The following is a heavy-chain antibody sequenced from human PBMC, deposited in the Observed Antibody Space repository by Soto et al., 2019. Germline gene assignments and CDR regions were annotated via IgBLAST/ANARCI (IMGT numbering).Heavy chain of an antibody. CDR1: GFSLANYP. Sequence: GGSLRLSCVASGFSLANYPMNWVRQTPGKGLEWISYSSPRGDTIYYADSVEGRFTISRDNARNSLPLHMSSLRDEDSALYYCAKGPHTNVGWPYYFESWGQGAPVTVSS. J-gene: IGHJ4*02. D-gene: IGHD6-19*01. CDR2: SSPRGDTI. V-gene: IGHV3-48*02. CDR3: AKGPHTNVGWPYYFES.